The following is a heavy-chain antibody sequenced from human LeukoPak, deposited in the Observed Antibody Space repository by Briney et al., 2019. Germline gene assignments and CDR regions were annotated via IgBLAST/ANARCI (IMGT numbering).Heavy chain of an antibody. D-gene: IGHD5-18*01. V-gene: IGHV4-59*08. CDR2: IYYSGST. CDR1: GGSISGYH. CDR3: ARLAPCGDNYGCGSHFDY. Sequence: PSETLSLTCTVSGGSISGYHWSWIRQSPGKGLEWIGYIYYSGSTNYNPSLKSRVAISVDTSKNQFSLKLTSVTAADTAVYYCARLAPCGDNYGCGSHFDYWGQGTLVTVSS. J-gene: IGHJ4*02.